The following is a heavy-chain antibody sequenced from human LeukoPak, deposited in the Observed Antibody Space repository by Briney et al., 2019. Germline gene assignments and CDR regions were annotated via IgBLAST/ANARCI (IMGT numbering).Heavy chain of an antibody. J-gene: IGHJ5*02. CDR1: GGPISSSY. Sequence: PSETLCLTCSVSGGPISSSYLSWIRQPAGRGLEWIGRIYTSGRTVYNPSLKSRVTMSIDTSENQFSLKLSSVTAADTAVYYCARGYGSGSYSTWGQGTLVSVSS. V-gene: IGHV4-4*07. CDR3: ARGYGSGSYST. D-gene: IGHD3-10*01. CDR2: IYTSGRT.